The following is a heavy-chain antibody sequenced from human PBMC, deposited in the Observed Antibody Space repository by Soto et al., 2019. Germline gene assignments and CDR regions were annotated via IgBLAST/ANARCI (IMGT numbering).Heavy chain of an antibody. CDR3: AREAYYDSSGSLAY. Sequence: SETLSLTCTVSGGSISSYYWSWIRQPAGKGLEWIGRIYTSGSTNYNPSLKGRVTMSVDTSKNQFSLKLSSVTAADTAVYYCAREAYYDSSGSLAYWGQGTLVTVSS. CDR2: IYTSGST. V-gene: IGHV4-4*07. J-gene: IGHJ4*02. D-gene: IGHD3-22*01. CDR1: GGSISSYY.